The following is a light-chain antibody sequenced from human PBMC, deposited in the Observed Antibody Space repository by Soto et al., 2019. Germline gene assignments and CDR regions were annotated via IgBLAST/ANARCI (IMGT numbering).Light chain of an antibody. J-gene: IGKJ5*01. V-gene: IGKV3-11*01. CDR2: DAS. CDR1: QSVSNY. Sequence: EIVLTQSPVTLSLSPGERATLSCRASQSVSNYLGWYQQKPGQAPRLLIYDASNRATGIPARFSGSGSGTDFTLTISSLETEDFAGYYCQHRGTFGQGTRLEIK. CDR3: QHRGT.